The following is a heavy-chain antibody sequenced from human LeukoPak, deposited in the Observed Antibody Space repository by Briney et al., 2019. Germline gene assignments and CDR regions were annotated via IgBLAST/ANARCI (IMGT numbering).Heavy chain of an antibody. V-gene: IGHV3-33*01. CDR3: ARETYYYGSGSYNFDY. CDR2: IWYDGSNK. D-gene: IGHD3-10*01. Sequence: PGGSLRVSCAASGFTFSSYGMHWVRQAPGKGLEWVAVIWYDGSNKYYADSVKGRFTISRDNSKNTLYLQMNSLRAEDTAVYYCARETYYYGSGSYNFDYWGQGTLVTVSS. CDR1: GFTFSSYG. J-gene: IGHJ4*02.